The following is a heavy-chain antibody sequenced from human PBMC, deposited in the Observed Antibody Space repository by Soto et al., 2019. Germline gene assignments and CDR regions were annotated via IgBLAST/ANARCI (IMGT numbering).Heavy chain of an antibody. CDR1: GRPVGNGGYY. J-gene: IGHJ5*02. Sequence: SETLSLTCTVSGRPVGNGGYYWTWIRQHPGRGLEWIGYIYHIGSPYYNPSLENRVTISLDTAKNQFSLNLTSVTAADTAIYYCVRDRALDSSGHWFDTWGQGTLVPVSS. CDR3: VRDRALDSSGHWFDT. V-gene: IGHV4-31*03. D-gene: IGHD3-22*01. CDR2: IYHIGSP.